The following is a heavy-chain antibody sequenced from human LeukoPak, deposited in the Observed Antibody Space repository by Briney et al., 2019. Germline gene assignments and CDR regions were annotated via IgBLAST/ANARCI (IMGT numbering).Heavy chain of an antibody. V-gene: IGHV4-59*01. CDR2: IYYTGHT. D-gene: IGHD5-18*01. CDR1: GGSISNYY. CDR3: ASSEYSYGGLVYGMDV. Sequence: SETLSLTCTVSGGSISNYYWSWIRKPPGMGLEWLGYIYYTGHTNYNPSLKSRVTMSVDTSKNQFSLKLSSVTAADTAVYYCASSEYSYGGLVYGMDVWGQGTTVTVSS. J-gene: IGHJ6*02.